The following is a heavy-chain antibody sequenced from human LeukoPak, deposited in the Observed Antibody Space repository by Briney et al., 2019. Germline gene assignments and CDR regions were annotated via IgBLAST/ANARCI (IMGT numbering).Heavy chain of an antibody. D-gene: IGHD2-2*01. Sequence: GGSLRPTCVASGFRFGRDWISWVRQAPGKGLEWVACVKQDGTEKNYVVSVWGRFTVSVDNGKNSLYLQMNSLRAEDTAKYYCATLDSTKSVLWGRGTAVIVSS. V-gene: IGHV3-7*01. J-gene: IGHJ1*01. CDR3: ATLDSTKSVL. CDR2: VKQDGTEK. CDR1: GFRFGRDW.